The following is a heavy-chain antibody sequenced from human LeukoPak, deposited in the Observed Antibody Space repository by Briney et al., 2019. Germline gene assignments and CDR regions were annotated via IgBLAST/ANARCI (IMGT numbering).Heavy chain of an antibody. CDR2: SSWNSGTI. Sequence: GRSLRLSCAASGFIFDEYAMHWVRQAPGKGLEWVSGSSWNSGTIGYADSVKGRFTISRDDAKNSLYLQMNSLRAEDTALYFCAKDKAGYRYYFDYWGQGILVTVSS. D-gene: IGHD5-24*01. V-gene: IGHV3-9*01. CDR3: AKDKAGYRYYFDY. CDR1: GFIFDEYA. J-gene: IGHJ4*02.